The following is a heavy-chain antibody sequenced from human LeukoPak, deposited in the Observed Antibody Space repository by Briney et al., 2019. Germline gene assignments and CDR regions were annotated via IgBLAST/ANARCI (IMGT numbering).Heavy chain of an antibody. V-gene: IGHV1-46*01. Sequence: ASVTVSYTPSVYTFTNYFMHWVRQAPGQGLEGMGVVNPSSGSTTYSQKFQGRVTMTRDTSTSTVYMDLSSLRSEDTAVYYCARAVGPRGGNWFDPWGQGTLVTVSS. D-gene: IGHD1-26*01. CDR3: ARAVGPRGGNWFDP. CDR2: VNPSSGST. CDR1: VYTFTNYF. J-gene: IGHJ5*02.